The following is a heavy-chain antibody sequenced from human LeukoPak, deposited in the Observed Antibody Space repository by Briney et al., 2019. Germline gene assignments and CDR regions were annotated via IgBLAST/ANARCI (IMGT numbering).Heavy chain of an antibody. CDR2: IYYSGST. V-gene: IGHV4-30-4*01. CDR3: ARHRGDDYSNYLYYYYGMDV. D-gene: IGHD4-4*01. Sequence: SQTLSLTCTVSGGSISSGDYYWSWIRQPPGKGLEWIGYIYYSGSTYYNPSLKSRVTISVDTSKNQFSLKLSSVTAADTAVYYCARHRGDDYSNYLYYYYGMDVWGQGTTVTVSS. J-gene: IGHJ6*02. CDR1: GGSISSGDYY.